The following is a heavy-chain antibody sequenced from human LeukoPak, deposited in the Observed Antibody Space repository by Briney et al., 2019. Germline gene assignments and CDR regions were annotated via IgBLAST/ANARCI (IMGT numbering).Heavy chain of an antibody. CDR1: GFTFSSYG. CDR3: ASIQGITMVRGIIEDVVAYGMDV. Sequence: GRSLRLSCAASGFTFSSYGMHWVRQAPGKGLEWVAVIWYDGSNKYYADSVKGRFTISRDNSKNTLYLQMNSLRAEDTAVYYCASIQGITMVRGIIEDVVAYGMDVWGQGTTVTVSS. CDR2: IWYDGSNK. D-gene: IGHD3-10*01. V-gene: IGHV3-33*01. J-gene: IGHJ6*02.